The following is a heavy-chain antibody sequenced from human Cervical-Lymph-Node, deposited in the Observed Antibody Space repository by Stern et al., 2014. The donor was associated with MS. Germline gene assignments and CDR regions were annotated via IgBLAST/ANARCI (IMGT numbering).Heavy chain of an antibody. Sequence: QVQLVQSGAEVKKPGSSVRVSCKASGGTFSSFAISWVRQALGHGLEWMGGIIPMFGAPNYAQKFQGRLTITADASTRTAYMDLNSLRSDDTAVYFCASSVGELTPESVWGQGTTVTV. J-gene: IGHJ6*02. V-gene: IGHV1-69*12. D-gene: IGHD3-10*01. CDR2: IIPMFGAP. CDR3: ASSVGELTPESV. CDR1: GGTFSSFA.